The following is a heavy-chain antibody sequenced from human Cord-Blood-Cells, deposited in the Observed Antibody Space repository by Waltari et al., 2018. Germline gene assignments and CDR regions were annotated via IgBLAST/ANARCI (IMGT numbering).Heavy chain of an antibody. Sequence: QVQLVQSGTEVKKPGASVKVSRKVSGYTPTDLSMHWVRQAPGKGLEWMGGFEPEDGETIYAQKFQGRVTMTEDTSTDTAYMELSSLRSEDTAVYYCAAEYCSGGSCEYYFDYWGQGTLVTVSS. CDR1: GYTPTDLS. CDR2: FEPEDGET. CDR3: AAEYCSGGSCEYYFDY. D-gene: IGHD2-15*01. J-gene: IGHJ4*02. V-gene: IGHV1-24*01.